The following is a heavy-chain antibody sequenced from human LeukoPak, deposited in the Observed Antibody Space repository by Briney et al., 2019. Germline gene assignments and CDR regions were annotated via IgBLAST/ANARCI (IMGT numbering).Heavy chain of an antibody. D-gene: IGHD6-13*01. Sequence: ASVKVSCKASGYTFTSYDINWVRQATGQGLEWMGWMNPNSGNTGYAQKFQGRVTMTRNTSISTAYMELSSLRSEDTAVYYCASRGLPYSSSWYGFDIWGQGTMVTASS. CDR2: MNPNSGNT. CDR1: GYTFTSYD. CDR3: ASRGLPYSSSWYGFDI. J-gene: IGHJ3*02. V-gene: IGHV1-8*01.